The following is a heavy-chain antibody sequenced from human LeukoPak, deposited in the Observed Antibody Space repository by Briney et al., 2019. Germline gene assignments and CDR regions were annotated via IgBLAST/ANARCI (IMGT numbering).Heavy chain of an antibody. CDR3: ARAEYSSGWPGPLDFDI. V-gene: IGHV4-59*01. D-gene: IGHD6-19*01. J-gene: IGHJ3*02. CDR1: GGSISSYY. CDR2: IYYSGST. Sequence: SETLSLTCTVSGGSISSYYWSWIRQPPGKGLEWIGYIYYSGSTNYNPSLKSRVTISVDTSKNQFSLKLSSVTAADTAVYYCARAEYSSGWPGPLDFDIWGQGTMVTVSS.